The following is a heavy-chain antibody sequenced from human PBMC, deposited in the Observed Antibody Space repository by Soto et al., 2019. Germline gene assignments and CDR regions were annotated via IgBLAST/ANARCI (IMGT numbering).Heavy chain of an antibody. CDR2: IIPILGIA. J-gene: IGHJ4*02. CDR1: GGTFSSYT. V-gene: IGHV1-69*02. Sequence: SVKASCKASGGTFSSYTISWVRQAPGQGLEWMGRIIPILGIANYAQKFQGRVTITADKSTSTAYMELSSLRSEDTAVYYCARRITGTTAFDYWGQGTLVTVSS. CDR3: ARRITGTTAFDY. D-gene: IGHD1-20*01.